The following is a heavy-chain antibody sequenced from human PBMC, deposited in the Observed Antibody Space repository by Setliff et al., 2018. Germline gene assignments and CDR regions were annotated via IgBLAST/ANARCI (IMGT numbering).Heavy chain of an antibody. Sequence: ASVKVSCKASGYTFTNYGFTWVRQAPGQGLEWMGMIITNTGKTSYPKKFQGRVTMTTDTYTGTGYMELRSLTSDDTAVYYCARVGNDSPGFLDYWGQGTLVTVSS. D-gene: IGHD1-1*01. CDR1: GYTFTNYG. J-gene: IGHJ4*02. V-gene: IGHV1-18*01. CDR3: ARVGNDSPGFLDY. CDR2: IITNTGKT.